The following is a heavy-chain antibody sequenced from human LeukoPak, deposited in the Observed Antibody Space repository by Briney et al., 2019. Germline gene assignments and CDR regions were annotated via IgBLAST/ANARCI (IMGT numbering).Heavy chain of an antibody. CDR1: GFTFTSYA. J-gene: IGHJ4*02. V-gene: IGHV3-23*01. Sequence: GGSLRLSCAASGFTFTSYAMSWVRQAPGKGLEWVSAISGSGDSTYYADSVKGRFTISRDNSKNTLYLQMNSLRAEDTALYYCAKGLYYGSGSYYNSPSDYWGQGTLVTVSS. CDR3: AKGLYYGSGSYYNSPSDY. CDR2: ISGSGDST. D-gene: IGHD3-10*01.